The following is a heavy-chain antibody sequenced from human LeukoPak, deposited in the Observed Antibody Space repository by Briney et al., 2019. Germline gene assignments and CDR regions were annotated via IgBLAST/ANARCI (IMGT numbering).Heavy chain of an antibody. CDR1: GYTFTSYD. D-gene: IGHD3-22*01. J-gene: IGHJ4*02. CDR3: AVFDSSGYYWADY. Sequence: ASVKVSCKASGYTFTSYDINWVRQATGQGLEWMGWMTTNSGNTGYAQKFQGRVTMTRNTSISTAYMELSSLRSEDTAVYYCAVFDSSGYYWADYWGQGTLVTVSS. V-gene: IGHV1-8*01. CDR2: MTTNSGNT.